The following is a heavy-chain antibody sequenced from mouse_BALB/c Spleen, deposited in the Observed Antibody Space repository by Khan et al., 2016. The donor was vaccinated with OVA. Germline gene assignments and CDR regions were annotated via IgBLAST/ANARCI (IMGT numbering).Heavy chain of an antibody. V-gene: IGHV2-9*02. CDR3: ARYYGNHGWYFDV. J-gene: IGHJ1*01. Sequence: VQLQESGPGLVVPSQSLSITCTVSGFSLTSYGVHWVRQPPGKGLEWLGVIWTGGSTNYNSALMSRLSITKDNSKSQVLLKMNRLQTDDTAMYYCARYYGNHGWYFDVWGAGTTVTVSS. CDR1: GFSLTSYG. D-gene: IGHD2-1*01. CDR2: IWTGGST.